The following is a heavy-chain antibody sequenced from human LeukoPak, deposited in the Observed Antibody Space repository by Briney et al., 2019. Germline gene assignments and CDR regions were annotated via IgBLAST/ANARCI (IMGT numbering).Heavy chain of an antibody. D-gene: IGHD5-24*01. CDR1: GYTFTSYD. V-gene: IGHV1-8*03. CDR2: MNPNSGNT. Sequence: PGASVKVSCKASGYTFTSYDINWVRQATGQGLEWMGWMNPNSGNTGYAQKFQGRVTITRNTSISTAYMELSSLRSEDTAVYYCASDSSGDGYSSGYNWGQGTLVTVSS. J-gene: IGHJ4*02. CDR3: ASDSSGDGYSSGYN.